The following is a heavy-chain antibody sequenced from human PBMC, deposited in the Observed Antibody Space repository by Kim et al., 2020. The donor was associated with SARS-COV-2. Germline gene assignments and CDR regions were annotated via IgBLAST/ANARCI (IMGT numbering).Heavy chain of an antibody. Sequence: ASVKVSCKASGYTFTSYAMHWVRQAPGQRLEWMGWINAGNGNTKYSQKCQGRVTITRDTSASTAYMELSSLRSEDTAVYYCARGITMVRGVLGYWGQGTLVTVSS. CDR1: GYTFTSYA. D-gene: IGHD3-10*01. CDR2: INAGNGNT. CDR3: ARGITMVRGVLGY. J-gene: IGHJ4*02. V-gene: IGHV1-3*01.